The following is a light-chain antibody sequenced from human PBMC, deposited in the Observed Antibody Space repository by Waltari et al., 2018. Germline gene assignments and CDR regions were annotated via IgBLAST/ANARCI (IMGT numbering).Light chain of an antibody. V-gene: IGKV1-39*01. CDR1: QSTTTY. Sequence: DFQMTQSPSSLSASVGDRVTITCRASQSTTTYLNWYQQRPGKVPKLLIYEASNLQSGVPSRFSGSGSGTDFTLTISSLQPEDFATYYCQQSFSSFGPGTKVDIK. CDR3: QQSFSS. CDR2: EAS. J-gene: IGKJ3*01.